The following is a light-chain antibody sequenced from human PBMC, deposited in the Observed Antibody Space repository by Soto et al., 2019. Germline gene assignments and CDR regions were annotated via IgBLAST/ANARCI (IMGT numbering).Light chain of an antibody. CDR3: QHSYNTPWT. Sequence: DIQMTQSPASLSASVGDRVTITCRASQPISTFLNWYQQSTGKAPRLLIYDASTLHSGVPSRFSGSGSGTHFTLTISSLRPEDVAPYYCQHSYNTPWTFGQGTKVEIE. J-gene: IGKJ1*01. CDR1: QPISTF. V-gene: IGKV1-39*01. CDR2: DAS.